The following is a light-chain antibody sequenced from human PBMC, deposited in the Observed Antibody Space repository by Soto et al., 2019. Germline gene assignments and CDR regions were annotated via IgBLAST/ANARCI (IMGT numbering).Light chain of an antibody. CDR3: QQYGSSPPYT. J-gene: IGKJ2*01. CDR1: QSVSSSY. CDR2: GAS. V-gene: IGKV3-20*01. Sequence: EIVLTQSPGTLSLSPGERATLSCRASQSVSSSYLAWYQQKPGQAPRLLIYGASSRATGIPDRFSGSGSGTDVTLTISRLEPEDFAVYYCQQYGSSPPYTFGQGPKLEIK.